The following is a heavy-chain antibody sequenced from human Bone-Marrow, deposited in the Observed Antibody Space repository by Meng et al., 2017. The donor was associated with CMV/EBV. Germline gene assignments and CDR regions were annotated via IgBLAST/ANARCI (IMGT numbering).Heavy chain of an antibody. D-gene: IGHD5-24*01. CDR2: IWYDGSNK. V-gene: IGHV3-33*06. Sequence: GESLKISCAASGFTFSSYGMHWVRQAPGKGVEWVAVIWYDGSNKYYADSVKGRFTISRDNSKNTLYLQMNSLRAENTAVYYCAKDYTGGWLNSNPLDYWGQGTLVTVSS. CDR3: AKDYTGGWLNSNPLDY. CDR1: GFTFSSYG. J-gene: IGHJ4*02.